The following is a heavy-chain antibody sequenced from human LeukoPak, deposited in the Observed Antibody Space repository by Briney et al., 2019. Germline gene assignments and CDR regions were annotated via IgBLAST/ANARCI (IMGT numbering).Heavy chain of an antibody. V-gene: IGHV4-59*12. CDR1: GGSISSYY. J-gene: IGHJ4*02. CDR2: IYYSGST. Sequence: SETLSLTCTVSGGSISSYYWSWIRQPPGKGLEWIGYIYYSGSTYYNPSLKSRVTISVDTSKNQFSLKLSSVTAADTAVYYCARSSSDLNYYDSSGHFDYWGQGTLVTVSS. D-gene: IGHD3-22*01. CDR3: ARSSSDLNYYDSSGHFDY.